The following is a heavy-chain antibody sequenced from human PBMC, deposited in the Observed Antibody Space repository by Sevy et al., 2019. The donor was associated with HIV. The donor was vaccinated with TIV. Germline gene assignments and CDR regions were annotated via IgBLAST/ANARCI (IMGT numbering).Heavy chain of an antibody. D-gene: IGHD6-13*01. CDR3: ARLHPHIAAARAMDV. CDR2: SYSDDSR. CDR1: GFTVTNNY. J-gene: IGHJ6*02. Sequence: GGSLRLSCAASGFTVTNNYISWVRQAPGKGLDWVALSYSDDSRYFADSVRGRFTISRDSLKNTLYLQMNSLRAEDTDVYYCARLHPHIAAARAMDVWGQGTTVTVSS. V-gene: IGHV3-53*01.